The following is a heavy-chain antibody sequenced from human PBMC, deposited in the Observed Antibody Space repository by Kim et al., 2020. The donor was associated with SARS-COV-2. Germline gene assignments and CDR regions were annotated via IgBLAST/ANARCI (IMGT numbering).Heavy chain of an antibody. CDR2: INACNGDT. Sequence: ASVKVSCKASGYTFATYAMNWVRQATGQRLEWLGWINACNGDTKYSQKLQGRVTITRDTSANTAYMELSSLRSEDTAMYYCARNPEGHGWLDSWGQGTLV. CDR1: GYTFATYA. V-gene: IGHV1-3*01. D-gene: IGHD6-19*01. J-gene: IGHJ4*02. CDR3: ARNPEGHGWLDS.